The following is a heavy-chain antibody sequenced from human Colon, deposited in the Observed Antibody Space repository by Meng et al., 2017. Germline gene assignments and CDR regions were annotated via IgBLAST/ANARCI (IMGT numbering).Heavy chain of an antibody. CDR1: GGSFSGYY. CDR3: ATGLRHGDWFDP. Sequence: QVNLPQWGAGLLKPSETLSLTCAVYGGSFSGYYWSWIRQPPGKGLEWIGEINHSGSTNYNPSLKSRVTISVDTSKNQFSLKLSSVTAADTAVYYCATGLRHGDWFDPWGPGTLVTVFS. CDR2: INHSGST. J-gene: IGHJ5*02. V-gene: IGHV4-34*01. D-gene: IGHD4-17*01.